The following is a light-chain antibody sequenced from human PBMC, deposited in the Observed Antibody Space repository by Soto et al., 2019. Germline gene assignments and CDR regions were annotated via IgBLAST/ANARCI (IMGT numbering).Light chain of an antibody. CDR2: GSS. J-gene: IGKJ1*01. Sequence: ATQMTQSPSSLSASVGDRVTITCRASQGIRKDLAWYQQKPGKAPKLLIDGSSTLQSGVPSRFSGSGSGTDFTLPISSRQPEDFATYYCLQDYHFHRKFGQGTHVEIK. V-gene: IGKV1-6*01. CDR3: LQDYHFHRK. CDR1: QGIRKD.